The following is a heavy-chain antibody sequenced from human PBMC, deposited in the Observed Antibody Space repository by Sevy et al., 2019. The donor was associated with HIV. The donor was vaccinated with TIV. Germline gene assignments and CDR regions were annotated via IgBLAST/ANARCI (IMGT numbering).Heavy chain of an antibody. CDR1: GFSFDSYG. CDR3: AKGGGGHYDPDEIGYYFYYYNMDV. D-gene: IGHD3-22*01. Sequence: GGSLRLSCAVSGFSFDSYGMTWVRQAPGKGLEWVSGISGSGTRTYYADSVKGRFSNSRDNSKNRLYLQMNSLRSDDTAIYYCAKGGGGHYDPDEIGYYFYYYNMDVWGKGTTVTVSS. J-gene: IGHJ6*03. V-gene: IGHV3-23*01. CDR2: ISGSGTRT.